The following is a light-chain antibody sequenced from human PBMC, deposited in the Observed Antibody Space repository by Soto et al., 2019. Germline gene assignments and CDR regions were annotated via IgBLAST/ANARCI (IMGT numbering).Light chain of an antibody. J-gene: IGKJ1*01. CDR2: DAS. CDR3: QQRSNWPWT. V-gene: IGKV3-11*01. CDR1: QSVSSY. Sequence: EIVLTQSPATLSLPPRERATLSCRASQSVSSYLAWYQQKPGQAPRLLIYDASNRATGIPDRFSGSGSGTDFTLTISSLGPEDFAVYYCQQRSNWPWTFGQGTKVEI.